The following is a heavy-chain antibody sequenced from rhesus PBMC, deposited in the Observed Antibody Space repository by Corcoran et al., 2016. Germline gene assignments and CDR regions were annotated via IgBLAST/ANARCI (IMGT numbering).Heavy chain of an antibody. Sequence: QVQLQESGPGLVKPSETLSLTCAVSGGSISSSNWWSWRRQPPGKGLEWIGYFSGSICSTSYNPFLKSRVTISKDTSKNQFSLGLSSVTAADPAVYYCAREGYISFYGLDSWGQGVVVTVSS. CDR3: AREGYISFYGLDS. V-gene: IGHV4S19*01. CDR2: FSGSICST. J-gene: IGHJ6*01. D-gene: IGHD6-13*01. CDR1: GGSISSSNW.